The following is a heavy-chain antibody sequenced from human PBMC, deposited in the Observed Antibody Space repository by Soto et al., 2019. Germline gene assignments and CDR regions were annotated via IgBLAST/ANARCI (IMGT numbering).Heavy chain of an antibody. D-gene: IGHD4-17*01. V-gene: IGHV3-23*01. CDR1: GFTFSRDG. Sequence: XESLRLSCAASGFTFSRDGVSWVRQAPGKGLEWVSLITDNGGSTYYADSVKGRFTISRDNTKNTLFLQMNSLRAEDTAVYYCAKERATTTAFDYWGQGALVTVSS. CDR2: ITDNGGST. CDR3: AKERATTTAFDY. J-gene: IGHJ4*02.